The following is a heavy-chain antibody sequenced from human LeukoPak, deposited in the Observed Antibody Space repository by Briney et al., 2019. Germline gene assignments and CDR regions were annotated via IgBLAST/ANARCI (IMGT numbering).Heavy chain of an antibody. D-gene: IGHD6-19*01. CDR3: AKKRVAVTGDLYFDY. CDR2: VSDSCSAT. J-gene: IGHJ4*02. V-gene: IGHV3-23*01. CDR1: GFTFSCYA. Sequence: GGPLRLSCGASGFTFSCYAMSGVRQAPGRGLEWVSGVSDSCSATYYAAAVKGQFTISRDNARNPLYLQMHSLSAHATAVDYCAKKRVAVTGDLYFDYWGQGTLVTVSS.